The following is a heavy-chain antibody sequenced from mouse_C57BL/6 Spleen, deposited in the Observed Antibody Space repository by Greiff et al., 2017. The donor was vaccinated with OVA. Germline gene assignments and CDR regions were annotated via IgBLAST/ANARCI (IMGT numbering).Heavy chain of an antibody. J-gene: IGHJ2*01. CDR2: ISSGSSTI. V-gene: IGHV5-17*01. Sequence: DVKLVESGGGLVKPGGSLKLSCAASGFTFSDYGMHWVRQAPEKGLEWVAYISSGSSTIYYADTVKGRFTISRDNAKNTLFLQMTSLRSEDTAMYYCAREGGYTGYFDYWGQGTTLTVSS. D-gene: IGHD2-2*01. CDR1: GFTFSDYG. CDR3: AREGGYTGYFDY.